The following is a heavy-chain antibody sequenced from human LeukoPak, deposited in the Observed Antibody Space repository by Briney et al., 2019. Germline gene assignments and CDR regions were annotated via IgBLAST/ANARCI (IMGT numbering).Heavy chain of an antibody. D-gene: IGHD6-19*01. J-gene: IGHJ6*02. CDR3: AKDKGRGWSPEMWLYYGVDV. CDR1: GFTFDDYA. V-gene: IGHV3-9*01. CDR2: ISWNSGSI. Sequence: GGSLRLSCAASGFTFDDYAMHWVRQAPGKGLEWVSGISWNSGSIGYADSVKGRFTISRDNAKNSLYLQMNSLRAEDTALYYCAKDKGRGWSPEMWLYYGVDVWGQGTPVTVSS.